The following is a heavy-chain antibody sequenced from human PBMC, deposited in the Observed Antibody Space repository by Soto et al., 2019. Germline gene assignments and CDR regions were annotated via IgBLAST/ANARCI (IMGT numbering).Heavy chain of an antibody. CDR3: ARGNSGYDLDAFDI. D-gene: IGHD5-12*01. J-gene: IGHJ3*02. V-gene: IGHV3-48*01. CDR1: GFTFSSYS. CDR2: ISSSSTI. Sequence: EVQLVESGGGLVQPGGSLRLSCAASGFTFSSYSMNWVRQAPGKGLEWVSYISSSSTIYYAASVKGRFTISRDNAKNSLYLQMNSLRAEDTAVYYCARGNSGYDLDAFDIWGQGTMVTVSS.